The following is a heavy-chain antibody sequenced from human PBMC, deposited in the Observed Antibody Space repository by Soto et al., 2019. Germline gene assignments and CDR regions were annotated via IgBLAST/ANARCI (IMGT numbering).Heavy chain of an antibody. CDR2: ISGNGGTT. J-gene: IGHJ4*02. D-gene: IGHD3-10*01. CDR3: AKDRGGFTNGWEFFDS. CDR1: GFAFSFYC. V-gene: IGHV3-23*01. Sequence: EVVLLESGGGLVQPGGSLRLSCEVSGFAFSFYCMSWVRQAPGKGLEWVASISGNGGTTYYAASGKGRFTFSRDNSKNTLYLQMNNLRGEDTAVYYCAKDRGGFTNGWEFFDSWGQGTLVTVSS.